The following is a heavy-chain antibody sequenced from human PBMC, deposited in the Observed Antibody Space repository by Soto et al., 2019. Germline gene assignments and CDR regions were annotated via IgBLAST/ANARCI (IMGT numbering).Heavy chain of an antibody. CDR3: ARESRYCSGGSCYFLPGIDY. Sequence: QVQLVQSGAEVKKPGSSVKVSCKASGGTFSSYAISWVRQAPGQGLEWMGGIIPIFGTANYAQKFQGRVTITADESTSTAYIELSSMRSEDTDVYYCARESRYCSGGSCYFLPGIDYWGQGTLVTVSS. CDR2: IIPIFGTA. V-gene: IGHV1-69*12. CDR1: GGTFSSYA. J-gene: IGHJ4*02. D-gene: IGHD2-15*01.